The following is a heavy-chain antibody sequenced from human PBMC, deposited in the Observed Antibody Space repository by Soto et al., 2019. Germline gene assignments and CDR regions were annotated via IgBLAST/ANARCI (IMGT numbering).Heavy chain of an antibody. CDR2: IDTDGGGT. J-gene: IGHJ4*02. CDR3: ATVFGL. V-gene: IGHV3-74*01. D-gene: IGHD3-16*01. CDR1: GFTLRSHR. Sequence: EVQLVESGGGLVQPGGSLRVSCAASGFTLRSHRIHWVRQAPGKGLEWVSRIDTDGGGTSYADSVKGRFTISTDNARKTVDRQRNGLRAGDTAVYYCATVFGLWGQGTLVTVSS.